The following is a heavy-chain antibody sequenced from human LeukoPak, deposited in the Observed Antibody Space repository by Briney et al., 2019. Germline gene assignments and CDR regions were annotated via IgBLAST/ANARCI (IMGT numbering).Heavy chain of an antibody. V-gene: IGHV3-30-3*01. Sequence: GGSLRLSCAASGFTFSSYAMHWVRQAPGKGLEWVAVISYDGSNKYYADSVKGRFTISRDNSKNTLYLQMNSLRAEDTAVYYCARDSATVTTTDAFDIWGQGTMVTVSS. J-gene: IGHJ3*02. D-gene: IGHD4-17*01. CDR3: ARDSATVTTTDAFDI. CDR1: GFTFSSYA. CDR2: ISYDGSNK.